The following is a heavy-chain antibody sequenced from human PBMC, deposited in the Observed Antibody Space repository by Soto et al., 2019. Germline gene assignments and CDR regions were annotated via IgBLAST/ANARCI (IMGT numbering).Heavy chain of an antibody. CDR1: GYTFTSYD. CDR2: MNPNSGNT. CDR3: ARERSAAGTGGFDP. J-gene: IGHJ5*02. V-gene: IGHV1-8*01. D-gene: IGHD6-13*01. Sequence: QVQLVQSGAEVKKPGASVKVSCKASGYTFTSYDINWVRQATGQGLEWMGWMNPNSGNTGYAQKFXXXVXXTRNTSISTAYMELSSLRSEDTAVYYCARERSAAGTGGFDPWGQGTLVTVSS.